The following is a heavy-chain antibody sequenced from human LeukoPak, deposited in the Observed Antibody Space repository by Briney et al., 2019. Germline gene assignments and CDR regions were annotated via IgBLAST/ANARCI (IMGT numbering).Heavy chain of an antibody. Sequence: GGSLRLSCAASGFTFGSYWMHWVRQTPGKGLVWISRIKSDGSTIYADSVKGRFTISRDNAKNTLYLQMNSLRAEDTAIYYCARAVTYFYGSVTHDWFDPWGQGTLVTVSS. D-gene: IGHD3-10*01. CDR3: ARAVTYFYGSVTHDWFDP. J-gene: IGHJ5*02. CDR1: GFTFGSYW. CDR2: IKSDGST. V-gene: IGHV3-74*01.